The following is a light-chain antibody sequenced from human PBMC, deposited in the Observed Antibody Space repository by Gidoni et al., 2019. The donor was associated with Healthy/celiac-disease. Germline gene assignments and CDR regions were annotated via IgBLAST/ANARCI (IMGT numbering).Light chain of an antibody. CDR2: WAS. CDR1: QSVLYSSNNKNY. Sequence: DIVMTQSPDSLAVSLGERATINCKSSQSVLYSSNNKNYLAWYQQKPGQPPKLLIYWASTRESGVPDRFIGSGSGTDFTLTISGLQAEDVAVYYCQQYYSTPRTFGQGTKVEIK. J-gene: IGKJ1*01. V-gene: IGKV4-1*01. CDR3: QQYYSTPRT.